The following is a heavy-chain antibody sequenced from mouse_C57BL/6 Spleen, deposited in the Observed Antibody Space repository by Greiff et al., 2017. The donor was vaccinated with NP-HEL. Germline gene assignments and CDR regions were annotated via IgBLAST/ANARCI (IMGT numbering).Heavy chain of an antibody. CDR1: GYSFTGYY. J-gene: IGHJ3*01. CDR3: ASHYGSPAWFAY. CDR2: INPSTGGT. D-gene: IGHD1-1*01. V-gene: IGHV1-42*01. Sequence: EVKLQESGPELVKPGASVKISCKASGYSFTGYYMNWVKQSPEKSLEWIGEINPSTGGTTYNQKFKAKATLTVDKSSSTAYMQLKSLTSEDSAVYYCASHYGSPAWFAYWGQGTLVTVSA.